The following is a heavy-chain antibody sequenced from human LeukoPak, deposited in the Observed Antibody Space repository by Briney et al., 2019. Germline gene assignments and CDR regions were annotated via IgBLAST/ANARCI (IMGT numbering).Heavy chain of an antibody. V-gene: IGHV3-48*01. D-gene: IGHD3-3*01. CDR1: GFTFSSYG. Sequence: GGSLRLSCASSGFTFSSYGMHWVRPAPGRGLEWGAYISISSTTYYADSVQGRFTISRDNSTNSLYLQMNSLRAEDTAVYYCARDTRSISIFGVDFDYWGQGPLVTVSS. CDR3: ARDTRSISIFGVDFDY. J-gene: IGHJ4*02. CDR2: ISISSTT.